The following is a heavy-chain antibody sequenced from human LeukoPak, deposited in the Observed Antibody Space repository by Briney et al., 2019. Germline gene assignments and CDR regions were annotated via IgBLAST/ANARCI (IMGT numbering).Heavy chain of an antibody. CDR2: IGGRGGNI. Sequence: GGSLRLSCAASGFIFSNYAMIWVRQAPGKGLEWVSTIGGRGGNIYYADSVKGRFTISRDNSKNTLYLQMNSLRAEDTAVYYCAKDVGATGGDPFDYWGQGTLVTVSS. CDR1: GFIFSNYA. V-gene: IGHV3-23*01. J-gene: IGHJ4*02. D-gene: IGHD1-26*01. CDR3: AKDVGATGGDPFDY.